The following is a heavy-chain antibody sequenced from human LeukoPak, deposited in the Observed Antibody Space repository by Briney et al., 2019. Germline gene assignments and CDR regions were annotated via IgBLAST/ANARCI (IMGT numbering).Heavy chain of an antibody. J-gene: IGHJ4*02. V-gene: IGHV1-69*06. CDR3: ARGEPYSSSWLDY. Sequence: SVKVSCKASGGTFSSYAISWVRQAPGQGLEWMGGIIPIFGTANYAQKFQGRVTITADKSTSTAYMELSSLRSEDTAVYYCARGEPYSSSWLDYWGQGTLVAVSS. CDR2: IIPIFGTA. D-gene: IGHD6-13*01. CDR1: GGTFSSYA.